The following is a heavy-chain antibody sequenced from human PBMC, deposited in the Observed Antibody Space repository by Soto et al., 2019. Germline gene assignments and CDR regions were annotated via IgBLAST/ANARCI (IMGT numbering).Heavy chain of an antibody. CDR3: AREIFGVIISGGRDAFDI. CDR2: IIPIFGTA. CDR1: GGTFSTYA. D-gene: IGHD3-3*01. V-gene: IGHV1-69*13. Sequence: SVQVCCRASGGTFSTYAISWVRQAPGQGLEWMGGIIPIFGTAKYAQKFQGRVTITADESTSTAYMELSSLRSEDTAVYYCAREIFGVIISGGRDAFDIWGQGTMVTVSS. J-gene: IGHJ3*02.